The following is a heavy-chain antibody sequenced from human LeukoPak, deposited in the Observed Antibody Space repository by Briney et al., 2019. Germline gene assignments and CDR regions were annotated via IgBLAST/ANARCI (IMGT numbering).Heavy chain of an antibody. D-gene: IGHD3-10*01. Sequence: SETLSLTCTVSGGSISSYYWNWIRQSAGKGLEWIGRIYTSGSTNYNPSLKSRVTMSVDTSKNQFSLKLSSVTAADTAVYYCARLITMVRGAPNWFDPWGQGTLVTVSS. CDR3: ARLITMVRGAPNWFDP. V-gene: IGHV4-4*07. CDR1: GGSISSYY. CDR2: IYTSGST. J-gene: IGHJ5*02.